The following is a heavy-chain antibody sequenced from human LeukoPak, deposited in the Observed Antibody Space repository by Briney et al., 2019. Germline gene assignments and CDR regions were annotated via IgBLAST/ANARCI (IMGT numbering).Heavy chain of an antibody. CDR1: GFTFSSYW. D-gene: IGHD2-2*01. CDR3: ARDYCSSTSCYAGMTGAIDY. CDR2: IKQDGSEK. J-gene: IGHJ4*02. V-gene: IGHV3-7*01. Sequence: GGSLRLSRAASGFTFSSYWMSWVRQAPGKGLEWVANIKQDGSEKYYVDSVKGRFTISRDNAKNSLYLQMNSLRAEDTAVYYCARDYCSSTSCYAGMTGAIDYWGQGTLVTVSS.